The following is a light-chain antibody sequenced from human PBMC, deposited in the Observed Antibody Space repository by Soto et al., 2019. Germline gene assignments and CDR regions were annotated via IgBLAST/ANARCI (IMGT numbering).Light chain of an antibody. J-gene: IGKJ4*01. V-gene: IGKV3-20*01. CDR1: QSVSSTY. Sequence: DIVLTQSPGTLSLSPGERATLSCRASQSVSSTYLAWYQQKPGKAPRLLLYGASNRATGIPDRFSGSGSGTDFTLTISRLEPEDFAVYYCQQYDNSPLTFGGGTKVEIK. CDR2: GAS. CDR3: QQYDNSPLT.